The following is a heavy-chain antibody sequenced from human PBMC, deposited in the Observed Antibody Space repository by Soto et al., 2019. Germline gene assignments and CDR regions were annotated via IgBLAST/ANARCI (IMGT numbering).Heavy chain of an antibody. V-gene: IGHV3-74*01. J-gene: IGHJ6*02. Sequence: PVRSMRLSCAASGVTFSNYWMRWVRQAPGKGLVWVSRIKSDGSSTNYADSVKGRFTSSRDNAKNTLYLQLNSLRVEDTAVYYCARGNNGMDVWGQGTTVTVSS. CDR1: GVTFSNYW. CDR2: IKSDGSST. CDR3: ARGNNGMDV.